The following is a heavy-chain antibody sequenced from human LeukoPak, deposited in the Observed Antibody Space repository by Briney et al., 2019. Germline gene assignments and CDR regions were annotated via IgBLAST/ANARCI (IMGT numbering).Heavy chain of an antibody. CDR3: ARDYSSSWYVTYYYGMDV. CDR2: INTDGSST. D-gene: IGHD6-13*01. J-gene: IGHJ6*02. Sequence: PGGSLRLSCAASGFTFSSYWMHWVRQAPGKGLVWVSRINTDGSSTSYADSVKGRFTISRDNAKNTLYLQMNSLRAEDTAVYYCARDYSSSWYVTYYYGMDVWGQGTTVTVSS. V-gene: IGHV3-74*01. CDR1: GFTFSSYW.